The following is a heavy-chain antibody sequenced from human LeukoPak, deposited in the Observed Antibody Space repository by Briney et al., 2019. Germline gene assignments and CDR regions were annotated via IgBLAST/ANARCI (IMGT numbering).Heavy chain of an antibody. Sequence: ASVKVSCKASGYTFTSYGISWVRQAPGQGLEWMGWISAYNGNTNYAQKLQGGVTITTDTSTSTAYMELRSLRSDDTAVYYCAARYGSGSYYDYWGQGTLVTVSS. D-gene: IGHD3-10*01. CDR1: GYTFTSYG. V-gene: IGHV1-18*01. CDR3: AARYGSGSYYDY. J-gene: IGHJ4*02. CDR2: ISAYNGNT.